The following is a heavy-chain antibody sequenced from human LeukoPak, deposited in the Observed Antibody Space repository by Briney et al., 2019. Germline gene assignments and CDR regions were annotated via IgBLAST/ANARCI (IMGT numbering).Heavy chain of an antibody. V-gene: IGHV3-48*03. J-gene: IGHJ4*02. Sequence: GGSLRLSCAASGFTFITYDLNWVRQAPGKGLEWVSSISGSGNTMYYADSVKGRFTISRDNAKNSVYLQMTSLRAEDTAVYFCARDDLLSGYNFDYWGQGTQVTVSS. CDR2: ISGSGNTM. CDR3: ARDDLLSGYNFDY. CDR1: GFTFITYD. D-gene: IGHD3-9*01.